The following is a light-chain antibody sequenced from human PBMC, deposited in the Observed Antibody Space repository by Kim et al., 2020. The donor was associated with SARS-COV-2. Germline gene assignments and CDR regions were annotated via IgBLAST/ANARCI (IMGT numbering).Light chain of an antibody. CDR2: QDD. CDR3: QAWDSSAPYV. J-gene: IGLJ1*01. CDR1: KLGDKF. Sequence: SYELTQPPSVSVSPGQTASITCSGDKLGDKFVYWYQQKPGQSHVLVIFQDDKRPSGIPERFSGSNSGNTATLTISGTQAVDEADYYCQAWDSSAPYVFGTGTKVTVL. V-gene: IGLV3-1*01.